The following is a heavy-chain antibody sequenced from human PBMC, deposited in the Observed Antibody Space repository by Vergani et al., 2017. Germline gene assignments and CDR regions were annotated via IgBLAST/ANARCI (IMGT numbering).Heavy chain of an antibody. CDR1: GGSISSYY. V-gene: IGHV4-59*01. Sequence: QVQLQESGPGLVKPSETLSLTCTVSGGSISSYYWSWIRQPPGKGLEWIGYIYYSGSTNYNPSLNSRVTMSVDTSKNQSSLKLRSVTAADTAVYFCARVMYRDEASTGYRLEGMDIWGQGTTVTISS. CDR3: ARVMYRDEASTGYRLEGMDI. J-gene: IGHJ6*02. D-gene: IGHD3-9*01. CDR2: IYYSGST.